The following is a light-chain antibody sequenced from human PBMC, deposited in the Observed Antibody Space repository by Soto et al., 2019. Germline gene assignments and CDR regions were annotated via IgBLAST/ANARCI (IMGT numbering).Light chain of an antibody. J-gene: IGKJ1*01. CDR3: MQGISFT. CDR1: QSLVHSDGNTY. CDR2: KAS. Sequence: VLTQSPLSLPVTLGQPASISCRSSQSLVHSDGNTYLNWFQQRPGQAPRRLIYKASNRDSGVPDRFSGSGSGTYFTLTISKVEADDVGIYYCMQGISFTFGQGTNVDIK. V-gene: IGKV2-30*02.